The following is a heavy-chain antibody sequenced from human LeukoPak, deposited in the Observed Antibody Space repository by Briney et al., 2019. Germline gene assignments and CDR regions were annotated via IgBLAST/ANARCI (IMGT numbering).Heavy chain of an antibody. V-gene: IGHV3-30*18. J-gene: IGHJ4*02. CDR2: ISYDGSNK. D-gene: IGHD3-9*01. CDR1: GFTFSSYG. Sequence: GGSLRLSCAASGFTFSSYGMHWVRQAPGKGLEWVAVISYDGSNKYYADSVKGRFTISRDNSKNTLYLQMNSLRAEDTAVYYCAKAMGSWDFNYDILTGYFPDWGQGTLVTVSS. CDR3: AKAMGSWDFNYDILTGYFPD.